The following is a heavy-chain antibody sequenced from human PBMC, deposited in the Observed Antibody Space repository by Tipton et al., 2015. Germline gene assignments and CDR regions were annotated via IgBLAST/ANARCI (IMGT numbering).Heavy chain of an antibody. CDR2: IDSSGRTI. D-gene: IGHD5-24*01. Sequence: LSLTCSVSSDSISKYYWSWIRQAPGKGLEWLSYIDSSGRTIYYTDSVKGRFTISRDNSKNSLYLQMNGLRADDTAVYYCARDLEHGMDVWGQGTTVTVSS. J-gene: IGHJ6*02. CDR1: SDSISKYY. V-gene: IGHV3-11*01. CDR3: ARDLEHGMDV.